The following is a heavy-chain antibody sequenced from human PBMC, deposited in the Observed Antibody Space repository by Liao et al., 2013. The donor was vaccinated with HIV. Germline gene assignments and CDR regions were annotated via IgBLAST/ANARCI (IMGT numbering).Heavy chain of an antibody. CDR1: GGSISSFY. CDR2: IHTSGST. J-gene: IGHJ5*02. D-gene: IGHD2-15*01. V-gene: IGHV4-4*07. CDR3: ARDVVNWFDP. Sequence: QVQLQESGPGLVKPSETLSLTCTVSGGSISSFYWSWIRQPAGKGLEWIGRIHTSGSTNYNPSLKSRVTMSIDTSKKQFSLKLNSVTAADTAVYYCARDVVNWFDPWGQGTLVTVSS.